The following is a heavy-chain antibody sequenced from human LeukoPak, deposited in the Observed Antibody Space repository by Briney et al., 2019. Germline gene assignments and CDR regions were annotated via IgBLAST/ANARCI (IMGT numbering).Heavy chain of an antibody. Sequence: PSETLSPTCAVYGGSFSGYYWSWIRQPPGKGLEWIGEINHSGSTNFNPSLKSRVTISVDTSKNQFSLKLSSVTAADTAVYYCARGMRRLGKPIDYWGQGTLVTVSS. J-gene: IGHJ4*02. D-gene: IGHD3-16*01. CDR1: GGSFSGYY. CDR2: INHSGST. V-gene: IGHV4-34*01. CDR3: ARGMRRLGKPIDY.